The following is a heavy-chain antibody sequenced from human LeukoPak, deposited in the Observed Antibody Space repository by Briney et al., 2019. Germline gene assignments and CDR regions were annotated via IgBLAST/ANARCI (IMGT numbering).Heavy chain of an antibody. CDR1: GGSFSGYY. V-gene: IGHV4-34*01. Sequence: SETLSLTCAVYGGSFSGYYWSWIRQPPGKGLEWIGSIYHSGSTYYNPSLKSRVTISVDTSKNQFSLKLSSVTAADTAVYYCARDYRYCSSTSCYGGNWFDPWGQGTLVTVSS. CDR3: ARDYRYCSSTSCYGGNWFDP. J-gene: IGHJ5*02. CDR2: IYHSGST. D-gene: IGHD2-2*01.